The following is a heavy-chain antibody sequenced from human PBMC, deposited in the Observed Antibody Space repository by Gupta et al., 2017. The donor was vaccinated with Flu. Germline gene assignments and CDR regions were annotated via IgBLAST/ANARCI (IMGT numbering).Heavy chain of an antibody. J-gene: IGHJ5*02. V-gene: IGHV3-21*01. CDR3: AREVRRNWFDP. CDR1: GFTFSTYT. CDR2: ISSSSSSV. Sequence: EVQLVESGGGLVKPGGSLRLSCAASGFTFSTYTMSWVRQAPGRGLEWVSSISSSSSSVYYADSVKGRFTISRDNAKKSLYLQMDSLRVEDTAVYYCAREVRRNWFDPWGQGTLVTVSS.